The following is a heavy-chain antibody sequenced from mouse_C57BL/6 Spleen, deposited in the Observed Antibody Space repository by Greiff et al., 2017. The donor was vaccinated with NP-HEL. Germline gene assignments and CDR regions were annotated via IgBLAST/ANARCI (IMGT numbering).Heavy chain of an antibody. Sequence: DVKLVESGGGLVQPGGSLKLSCAASGFTFSDYYMYWVRQTPEKRLEWVAYISNGGGSTYDPDTVKGRFTISRDNAKNTLYLQMSRLKSEDTAMYYCARQNYGSSYDYAMDYWGQGTSVTVSS. CDR2: ISNGGGST. J-gene: IGHJ4*01. V-gene: IGHV5-12*01. CDR1: GFTFSDYY. CDR3: ARQNYGSSYDYAMDY. D-gene: IGHD1-1*01.